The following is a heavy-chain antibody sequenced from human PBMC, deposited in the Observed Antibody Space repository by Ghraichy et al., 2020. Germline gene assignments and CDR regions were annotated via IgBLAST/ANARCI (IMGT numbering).Heavy chain of an antibody. D-gene: IGHD3-16*02. CDR2: INHSGST. V-gene: IGHV4-34*01. CDR3: ARRYYDYVWGSYRSPGSFDY. CDR1: GGSFSGYY. Sequence: SETLSLTCAVYGGSFSGYYWSWIRQPPGKGLEWIGEINHSGSTNYNPSLKSRVTISVDTSKNQISLKLSSVTAADTAVYYCARRYYDYVWGSYRSPGSFDYWGQGTLVTVSS. J-gene: IGHJ4*02.